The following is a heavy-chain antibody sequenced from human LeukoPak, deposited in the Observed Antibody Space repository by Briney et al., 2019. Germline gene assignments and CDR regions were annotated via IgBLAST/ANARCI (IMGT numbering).Heavy chain of an antibody. V-gene: IGHV3-23*01. Sequence: GGSLRLSCAASGFTFSSYAMSWVRQAPGKGLEWVSGISGSGGSTFYADSVKGRFTISRDNSKSTLFLQMNSLRAEDTAVYYCARGILYRGFYFDYWGQGTLVPVSS. D-gene: IGHD3-3*02. CDR2: ISGSGGST. CDR1: GFTFSSYA. J-gene: IGHJ4*02. CDR3: ARGILYRGFYFDY.